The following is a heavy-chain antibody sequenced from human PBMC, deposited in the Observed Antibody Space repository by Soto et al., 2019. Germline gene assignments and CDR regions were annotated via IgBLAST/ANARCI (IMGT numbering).Heavy chain of an antibody. CDR3: VHQLHSNRGV. CDR1: GFSLSTSGVG. V-gene: IGHV2-5*02. CDR2: IYWDDDK. J-gene: IGHJ6*02. Sequence: QITLKESGPTLVKPTQTLTLTCTFSGFSLSTSGVGVGWIRQPPGKALEWLALIYWDDDKHYSPSLKSRLTIXXDTSKNQVVLTMTNMDPVDTATYYCVHQLHSNRGVWGQGTTVTVSS. D-gene: IGHD6-13*01.